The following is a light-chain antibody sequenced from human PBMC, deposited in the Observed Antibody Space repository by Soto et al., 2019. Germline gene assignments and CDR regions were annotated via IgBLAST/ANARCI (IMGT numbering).Light chain of an antibody. CDR2: GAS. CDR3: QQYGKSPST. J-gene: IGKJ2*01. Sequence: ITQSPATLFVSPGERAILSFRASQNIGTNLAWYQQKPGQAPRLLLYGASTRATGVPARFSGSGSGTDFTLTISSLESEDFAVYYCQQYGKSPSTFGQGTKVDIK. V-gene: IGKV3-15*01. CDR1: QNIGTN.